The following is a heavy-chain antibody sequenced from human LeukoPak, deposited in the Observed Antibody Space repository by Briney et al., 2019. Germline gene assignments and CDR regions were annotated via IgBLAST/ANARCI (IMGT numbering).Heavy chain of an antibody. CDR1: GGSISSSSYY. CDR3: ARATGFSSGCYRYFDY. CDR2: IFYSGST. D-gene: IGHD6-19*01. V-gene: IGHV4-39*01. Sequence: SETLSLTCSVSGGSISSSSYYWGWIRQPPGKGLEWIGSIFYSGSTCYNASLQSRVTMSVDTSKNQFSLKLTSVTAADTAVYYCARATGFSSGCYRYFDYWGRGTLVTVSS. J-gene: IGHJ4*02.